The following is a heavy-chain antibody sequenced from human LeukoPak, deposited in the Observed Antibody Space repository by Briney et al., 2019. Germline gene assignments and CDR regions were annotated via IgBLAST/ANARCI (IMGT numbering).Heavy chain of an antibody. CDR1: AFTFRSYA. Sequence: QPGGSLRLSCAASAFTFRSYAMSWVRQAGGKGLEWVSAISGSGGSTYYADSVRGRFTISRDNSKNTLFLQMNGLRAEDTAIYYCAKAMTSSTYYFDSWGQGTLVTVSS. D-gene: IGHD3-9*01. J-gene: IGHJ4*02. CDR3: AKAMTSSTYYFDS. V-gene: IGHV3-23*01. CDR2: ISGSGGST.